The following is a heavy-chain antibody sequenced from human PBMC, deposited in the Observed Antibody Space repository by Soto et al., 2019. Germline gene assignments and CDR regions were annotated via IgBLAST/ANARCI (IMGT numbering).Heavy chain of an antibody. CDR2: INAGKGNT. D-gene: IGHD3-16*02. V-gene: IGHV1-3*01. J-gene: IGHJ4*02. CDR3: ERSEVIQEGCEY. Sequence: ASVXVSCKACLYIFTTYALHFLRQAPGQRLEWMGWINAGKGNTKYSQKFQDRVTITRDTSASVAYMELSSLASEDTDVYYCERSEVIQEGCEYWGQGTLV. CDR1: LYIFTTYA.